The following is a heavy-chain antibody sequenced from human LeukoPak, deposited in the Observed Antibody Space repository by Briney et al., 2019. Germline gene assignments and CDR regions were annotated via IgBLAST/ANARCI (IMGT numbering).Heavy chain of an antibody. Sequence: SETLSLTCTVSSVSINNYYWSWVRQSPGRELERIGYIHNSGTTNYNPSLRSRVSMSVDTSKNQFSLKLSSVTAADTAMYYCARGWNYFDFWGQGTLVTVSS. CDR2: IHNSGTT. D-gene: IGHD5-24*01. CDR3: ARGWNYFDF. CDR1: SVSINNYY. J-gene: IGHJ4*02. V-gene: IGHV4-59*01.